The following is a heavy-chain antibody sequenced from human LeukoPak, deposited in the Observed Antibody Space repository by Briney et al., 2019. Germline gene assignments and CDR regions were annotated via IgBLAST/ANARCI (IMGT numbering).Heavy chain of an antibody. CDR2: ISAYNGNT. D-gene: IGHD3-3*01. CDR1: GYTFTIYG. J-gene: IGHJ3*02. CDR3: AMLHSTLYYDFWRSKADAFDI. Sequence: ASVKVSCKASGYTFTIYGISWVRQAPGQGLEWMGWISAYNGNTNYAQKLQGRVTMTTDTSTSTAYMELRSLRSDDTAVYYCAMLHSTLYYDFWRSKADAFDIWGQGTMVTVSS. V-gene: IGHV1-18*01.